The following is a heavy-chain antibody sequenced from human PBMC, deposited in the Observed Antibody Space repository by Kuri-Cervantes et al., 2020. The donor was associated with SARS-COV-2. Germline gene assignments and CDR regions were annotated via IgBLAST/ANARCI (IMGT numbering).Heavy chain of an antibody. CDR2: TNPNSGGT. Sequence: ASVKVSCKASGYTFTGYYMHWVRQAPGQGLEWMGWTNPNSGGTNYAQKFQGRVTMTRDTSISTAYMGLSRLRSEDTAVYYCATARFDFWSGYSWGGAFDIWGQGTMVTVSS. V-gene: IGHV1-2*02. CDR3: ATARFDFWSGYSWGGAFDI. CDR1: GYTFTGYY. D-gene: IGHD3-3*01. J-gene: IGHJ3*02.